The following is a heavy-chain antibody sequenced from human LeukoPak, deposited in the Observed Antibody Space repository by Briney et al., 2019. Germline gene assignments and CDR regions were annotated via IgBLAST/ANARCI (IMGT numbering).Heavy chain of an antibody. CDR1: GYTFTGYY. Sequence: ASVKVSCKASGYTFTGYYMHWVRRAPGQGLEWMGWINPNSGGTNYAQKFQGRVTMTRDTSISTAYMELSRLRSDDTAVYYCARGTHNYYGSGSSTDYWGQGTLVTVSS. CDR3: ARGTHNYYGSGSSTDY. V-gene: IGHV1-2*02. CDR2: INPNSGGT. J-gene: IGHJ4*02. D-gene: IGHD3-10*01.